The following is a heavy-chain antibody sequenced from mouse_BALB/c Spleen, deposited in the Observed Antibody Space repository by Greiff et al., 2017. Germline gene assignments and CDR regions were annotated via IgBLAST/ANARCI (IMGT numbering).Heavy chain of an antibody. J-gene: IGHJ3*01. Sequence: VQLQQSGAELVRSGASVKLSCTASGFNIKDYYMHWVKQRPEQGLEWIGWIDPENGDTEYAPKFQGKATMTADTSSNTAYLQLSSLTSEDTAVYYCNAGGHEGVAYWGQGTLVTVSA. CDR1: GFNIKDYY. V-gene: IGHV14-4*02. CDR3: NAGGHEGVAY. CDR2: IDPENGDT. D-gene: IGHD6-1*01.